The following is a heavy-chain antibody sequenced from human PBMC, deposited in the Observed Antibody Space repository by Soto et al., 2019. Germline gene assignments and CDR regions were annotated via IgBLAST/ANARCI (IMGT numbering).Heavy chain of an antibody. CDR2: IYWNDDK. CDR1: WFSLSTSGLG. Sequence: KESGPTLVRPTQTLTLTCTFSWFSLSTSGLGVGWIRQPPGKALEWLALIYWNDDKRYSPSLKARLTITKDTSKNQVVLTMTNMDPVDTATYYCAHRPSGWYLFDYWGQGTLVTVSS. CDR3: AHRPSGWYLFDY. J-gene: IGHJ4*02. V-gene: IGHV2-5*01. D-gene: IGHD6-19*01.